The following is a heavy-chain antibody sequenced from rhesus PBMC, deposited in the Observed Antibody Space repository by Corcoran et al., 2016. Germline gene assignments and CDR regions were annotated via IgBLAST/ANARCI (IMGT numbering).Heavy chain of an antibody. J-gene: IGHJ3*01. CDR3: ASVAAADDAFDF. CDR1: GGSISSSY. D-gene: IGHD6-25*01. V-gene: IGHV4-169*02. Sequence: QLQLQESGPGLVKPSETLSVTCAVSGGSISSSYWSWIRQAPGKGLEWIGHFYRSGSRPNYNPSLKSRVTLSVDTSKNQLSLKLSSVTAADTAVYYCASVAAADDAFDFWGQGLRVTVSS. CDR2: FYRSGSRP.